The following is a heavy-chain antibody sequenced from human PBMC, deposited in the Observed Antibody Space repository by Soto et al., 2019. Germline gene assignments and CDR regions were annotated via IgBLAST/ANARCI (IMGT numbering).Heavy chain of an antibody. CDR3: AKGVSSSAWSASDS. D-gene: IGHD6-19*01. CDR1: GFTFTNYA. CDR2: ISDSDNAT. J-gene: IGHJ4*02. V-gene: IGHV3-23*01. Sequence: EVQLLESGGGLVQPGGSLRISCAASGFTFTNYAMTWVRQAPGKGLEWVSVISDSDNATYYADSVKGRFTVSRDNSKNTLYLQINSLRAEDTAVYYCAKGVSSSAWSASDSWGQGTLVTVSS.